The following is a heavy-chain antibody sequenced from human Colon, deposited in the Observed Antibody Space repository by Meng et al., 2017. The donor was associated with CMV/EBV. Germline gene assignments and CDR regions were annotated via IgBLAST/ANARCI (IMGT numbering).Heavy chain of an antibody. V-gene: IGHV3-21*01. CDR1: GFTFSSYG. Sequence: GESLKISCAASGFTFSSYGMNWVRQAPGRGLEWVASIVTTGSAVYYADSVKGRFTISRDNAKNSLYLQMSSLSAEDTAVYYCVRDNARVQGNIPTLVVPQGFDYWGQGTVVTVSA. CDR2: IVTTGSAV. D-gene: IGHD2-15*01. J-gene: IGHJ4*02. CDR3: VRDNARVQGNIPTLVVPQGFDY.